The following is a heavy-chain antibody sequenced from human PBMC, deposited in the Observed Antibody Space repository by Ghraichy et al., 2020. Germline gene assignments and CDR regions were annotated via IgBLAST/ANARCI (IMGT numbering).Heavy chain of an antibody. J-gene: IGHJ3*02. CDR3: ARGVDLGHRLAFDI. Sequence: SVKVSCKTAGAPFSTSTISWVRQAPGQGLEWMGRIIPILGIANYAQKFQGRVTITADKSTSTAYMELSSLRSEDTAVYYCARGVDLGHRLAFDIWGQGTIVTGSS. D-gene: IGHD3-16*01. CDR1: GAPFSTST. V-gene: IGHV1-69*02. CDR2: IIPILGIA.